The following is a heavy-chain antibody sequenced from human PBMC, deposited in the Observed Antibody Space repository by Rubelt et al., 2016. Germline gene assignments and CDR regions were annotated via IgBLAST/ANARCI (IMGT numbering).Heavy chain of an antibody. V-gene: IGHV4-59*01. CDR2: IYYSGST. D-gene: IGHD6-6*01. CDR1: GGSISSYY. Sequence: QVQLQESGPGLVKPSETLSLTCTVSGGSISSYYWSWIRQPPGKGLEWIGYIYYSGSTNYNPSLKSRVTISLDTSKNHFSLRLSSVTAADTAVYYCAGDRPPWYISSLIGHYFDYWGQGTLVTVSS. CDR3: AGDRPPWYISSLIGHYFDY. J-gene: IGHJ4*02.